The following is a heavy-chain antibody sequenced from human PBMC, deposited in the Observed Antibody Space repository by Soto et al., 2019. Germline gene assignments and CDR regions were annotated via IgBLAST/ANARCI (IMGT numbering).Heavy chain of an antibody. CDR3: ARDAGGSGSSGKYYYYYYGMDV. CDR2: IYYSGST. D-gene: IGHD6-6*01. Sequence: SETLSLTCTVSGGSISSGDYYWSWIRQPPGKGLEWIGYIYYSGSTYYNPSLKSRVTISVDTSKNQFSLKLSSVTAADTAVYYCARDAGGSGSSGKYYYYYYGMDVWGQGTTVTVSS. CDR1: GGSISSGDYY. J-gene: IGHJ6*02. V-gene: IGHV4-30-4*01.